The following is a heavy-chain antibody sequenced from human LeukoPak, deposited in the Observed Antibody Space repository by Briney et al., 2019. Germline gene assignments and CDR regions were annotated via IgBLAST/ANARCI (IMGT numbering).Heavy chain of an antibody. V-gene: IGHV4-31*03. D-gene: IGHD2-15*01. J-gene: IGHJ3*02. CDR2: IHHSGRT. Sequence: PSETLSLTCTVSGVSISSADYWSWIRQPPGKGLEWVGYIHHSGRTHYNPSLKSRAALSLDTSKNQFSLKLTSVTAADTAVYYCAREVDVPSTSDGFDIWGQGTVVTVSS. CDR3: AREVDVPSTSDGFDI. CDR1: GVSISSADY.